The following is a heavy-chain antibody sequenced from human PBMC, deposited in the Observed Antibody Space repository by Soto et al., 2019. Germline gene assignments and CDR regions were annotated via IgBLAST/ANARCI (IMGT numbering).Heavy chain of an antibody. CDR3: ARRYGYSFDY. V-gene: IGHV4-59*08. J-gene: IGHJ4*02. CDR1: GGSISSYY. Sequence: QVHLQESGPGLVKPSETLSLTCTVSGGSISSYYWRWIRQPPGKGLEWIGYIYYSGSTNYNPSLKSRVTISVETSKNQFSLTLRSVTAADTAVYDCARRYGYSFDYWGQGTLGTVST. CDR2: IYYSGST. D-gene: IGHD1-1*01.